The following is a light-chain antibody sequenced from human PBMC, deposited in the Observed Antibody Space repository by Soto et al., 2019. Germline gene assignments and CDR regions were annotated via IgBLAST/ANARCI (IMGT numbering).Light chain of an antibody. CDR2: TAS. CDR1: QDISSY. CDR3: QQLNNYPRT. J-gene: IGKJ1*01. Sequence: DIRMSLSLSTPSANVGDTVTITCRASQDISSYLAWYQLKPGKAPKLLISTASTLQSGVPSRFSGSGSGTEFTLTISSLQPEDFATYYCQQLNNYPRTFGQRSMV. V-gene: IGKV1-9*01.